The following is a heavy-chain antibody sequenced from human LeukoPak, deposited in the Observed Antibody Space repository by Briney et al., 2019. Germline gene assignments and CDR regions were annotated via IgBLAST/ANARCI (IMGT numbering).Heavy chain of an antibody. D-gene: IGHD5-24*01. CDR2: IDWDDDK. J-gene: IGHJ3*02. Sequence: SGPTLVNPTQTLTLTCTFSGFSLSTSGVCVSWIRQPPGKALEWLARIDWDDDKYYSTSLKTRLIISKDTSKNQVVLTMTNMDPADTATYYCARIRVGMATIRDAFDIWGQGTMVTVSS. V-gene: IGHV2-70*11. CDR1: GFSLSTSGVC. CDR3: ARIRVGMATIRDAFDI.